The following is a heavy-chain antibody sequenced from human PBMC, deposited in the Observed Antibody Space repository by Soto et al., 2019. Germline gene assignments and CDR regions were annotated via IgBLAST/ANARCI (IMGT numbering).Heavy chain of an antibody. Sequence: QVQLVQSGGGVVQPGTSLRLSCAASGFIFSDYVMYWFRQTPGKGLEWMAVISYDGTNKHYANSVKGRFFISRDNSNNTLYLQMSSLRPEDSAIYYCARDNTDLYQGACDVWGRGTLVAVSS. CDR3: ARDNTDLYQGACDV. CDR1: GFIFSDYV. J-gene: IGHJ3*01. V-gene: IGHV3-30*04. CDR2: ISYDGTNK. D-gene: IGHD2-2*02.